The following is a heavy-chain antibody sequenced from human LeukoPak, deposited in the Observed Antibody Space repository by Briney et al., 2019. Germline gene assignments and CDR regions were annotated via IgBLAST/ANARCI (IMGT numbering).Heavy chain of an antibody. CDR3: ARVLELGAEVLFDY. J-gene: IGHJ4*02. CDR1: GFTVSSNY. CDR2: IYSGGST. Sequence: GGSLRLSCAASGFTVSSNYMSWVRQAAGKGLEWVSVIYSGGSTYYADSVKGRFTISRDNSKNTLYLQMNSLRAEDTAVYYCARVLELGAEVLFDYWGQGTLVTVSS. V-gene: IGHV3-66*01. D-gene: IGHD7-27*01.